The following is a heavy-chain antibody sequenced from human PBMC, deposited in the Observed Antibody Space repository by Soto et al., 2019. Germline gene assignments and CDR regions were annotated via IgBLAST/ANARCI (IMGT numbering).Heavy chain of an antibody. D-gene: IGHD6-19*01. J-gene: IGHJ6*02. CDR3: ARRGGGSSGLWYYYYGMDV. CDR2: IYPGDSDT. Sequence: GESLKISCNGSGYSFSNYWIAWVRQMPGKGLEWMGIIYPGDSDTTYSPSFQGHVTISADKSISTAYLQWSSLKASDTAMYYCARRGGGSSGLWYYYYGMDVWGQGTTVTVSS. CDR1: GYSFSNYW. V-gene: IGHV5-51*01.